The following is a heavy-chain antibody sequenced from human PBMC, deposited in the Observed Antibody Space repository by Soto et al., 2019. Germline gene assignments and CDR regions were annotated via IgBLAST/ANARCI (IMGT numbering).Heavy chain of an antibody. CDR3: ARGGWRHIDY. J-gene: IGHJ4*02. D-gene: IGHD3-3*01. V-gene: IGHV4-59*08. Sequence: SETLSLTCTVSCGSISTYYWSWIRQPPGKGLEWIGYIYYSGSTNYNPSLKSRVTISVDTSKNQFSLKLSSVTAADTAVYYCARGGWRHIDYWGQGTLVTVSS. CDR2: IYYSGST. CDR1: CGSISTYY.